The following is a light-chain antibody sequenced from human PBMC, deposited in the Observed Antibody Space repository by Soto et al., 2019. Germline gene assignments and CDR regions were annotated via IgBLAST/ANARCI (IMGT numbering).Light chain of an antibody. CDR3: ASWDDSLNGPV. CDR2: TNT. V-gene: IGLV1-44*01. J-gene: IGLJ1*01. CDR1: SSNVGGNP. Sequence: QSALTQPPSASGTPGQRVTISCSGSSSNVGGNPVNWYQHVPTTAPKLLIYTNTQRPSGVPDRFSGSKSGTSASLAISGLQSEDEADYYCASWDDSLNGPVFGTGTQLTVL.